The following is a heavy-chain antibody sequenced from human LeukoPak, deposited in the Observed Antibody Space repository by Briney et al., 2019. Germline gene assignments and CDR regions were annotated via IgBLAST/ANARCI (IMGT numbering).Heavy chain of an antibody. D-gene: IGHD3-10*01. J-gene: IGHJ6*03. CDR3: ARAAEIYYYGSGRTRRYMDV. CDR1: GGSFSGYY. CDR2: INQSGST. V-gene: IGHV4-34*01. Sequence: PSETLSLTCAVDGGSFSGYYWSSVRQPPGKGLELRGEINQSGSTNYNPSLNSLVTISVDTSKNHFSLKMSSVTSPDTAVYYCARAAEIYYYGSGRTRRYMDVWGKGTTVTISS.